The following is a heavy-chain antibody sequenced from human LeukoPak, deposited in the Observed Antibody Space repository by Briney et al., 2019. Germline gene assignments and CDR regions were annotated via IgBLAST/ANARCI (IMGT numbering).Heavy chain of an antibody. V-gene: IGHV1-2*02. CDR1: GYTFTGYY. CDR2: INPNSGGT. Sequence: ASVKVSCKASGYTFTGYYMHWVRQAPGQGLEWMGWINPNSGGTNYAQKFQGRVTMTRDTSISTAYMELSRLRSDDTAVYYCARDVDTAMNHYMDVWGKGTTVNVSS. D-gene: IGHD5-18*01. J-gene: IGHJ6*03. CDR3: ARDVDTAMNHYMDV.